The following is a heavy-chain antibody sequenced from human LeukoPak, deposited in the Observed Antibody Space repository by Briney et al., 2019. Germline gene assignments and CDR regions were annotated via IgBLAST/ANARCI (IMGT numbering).Heavy chain of an antibody. J-gene: IGHJ6*03. V-gene: IGHV4-39*07. CDR2: IYYSGST. CDR1: GGSISSSSYY. Sequence: SETLSLTCTVSGGSISSSSYYWGWIRQPPGKGLEWIGSIYYSGSTYYNPSLKSRVTISVDTSKNQFSLKLSSVTAADTAVYYCARPLNYYYYMDVWGNGTTVTVSS. CDR3: ARPLNYYYYMDV.